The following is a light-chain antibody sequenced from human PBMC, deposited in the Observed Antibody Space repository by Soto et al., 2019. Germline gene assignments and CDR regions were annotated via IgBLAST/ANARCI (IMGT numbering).Light chain of an antibody. CDR3: QQYKNWWT. J-gene: IGKJ1*01. V-gene: IGKV3-15*01. CDR2: GAS. CDR1: QSVSSN. Sequence: EIVMTQSPATLSVFPGERATLSCRSSQSVSSNLAWFQHKPGQAPRLLIYGASIRATCIPARFSGSGSRTEFTLTISSLQSEDVAVYYCQQYKNWWTFGQGTKVDIK.